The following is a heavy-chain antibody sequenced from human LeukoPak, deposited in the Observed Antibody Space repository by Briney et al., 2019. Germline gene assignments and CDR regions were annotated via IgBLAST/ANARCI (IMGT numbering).Heavy chain of an antibody. CDR1: GGSISSYY. Sequence: SETLSLTCTVSGGSISSYYWSWIRQPPGKGLEWIGYIYYSGSTNYNPSLKSRVTISVDTSKNQFSLKLSSVTAADTAVYYCARGNHSSSWFSQPEDGMDVWGQGTTVTVPS. CDR2: IYYSGST. V-gene: IGHV4-59*08. CDR3: ARGNHSSSWFSQPEDGMDV. D-gene: IGHD6-13*01. J-gene: IGHJ6*02.